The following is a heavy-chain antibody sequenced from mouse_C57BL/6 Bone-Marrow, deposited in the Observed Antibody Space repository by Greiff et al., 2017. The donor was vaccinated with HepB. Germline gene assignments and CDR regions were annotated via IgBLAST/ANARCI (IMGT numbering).Heavy chain of an antibody. CDR1: GFTFSSYG. J-gene: IGHJ4*01. CDR3: ARFTGNYAMDY. D-gene: IGHD1-1*01. CDR2: ISSGGSYT. V-gene: IGHV5-6*01. Sequence: EVQRVESGGDLVKPGGSLKLSCAASGFTFSSYGMSWVRQTPDKRLEWVATISSGGSYTYYPDSVKGRFTISRDNAKNTLYLQLSSLKSEDTAMYYCARFTGNYAMDYWGRGTSVTVSS.